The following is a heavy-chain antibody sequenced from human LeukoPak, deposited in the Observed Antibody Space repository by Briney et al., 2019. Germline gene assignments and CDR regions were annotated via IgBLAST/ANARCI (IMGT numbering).Heavy chain of an antibody. J-gene: IGHJ4*02. V-gene: IGHV3-30*18. Sequence: GGSLRLSCAASGFTFSSYGMHWVRQAPGKGLEWVAVISYDGSNNFYADSVKGRFTISRDNSKNMMYLQMNSLRPEDTSVYYCAKDRSYGLGDYWGQGTLVTVSS. CDR3: AKDRSYGLGDY. CDR2: ISYDGSNN. CDR1: GFTFSSYG. D-gene: IGHD5-18*01.